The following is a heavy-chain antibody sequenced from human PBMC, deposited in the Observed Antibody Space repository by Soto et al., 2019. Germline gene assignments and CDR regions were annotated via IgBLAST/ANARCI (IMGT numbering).Heavy chain of an antibody. J-gene: IGHJ4*02. CDR3: ARGPSYSDSYFDH. D-gene: IGHD4-17*01. CDR1: EFTFSNFA. V-gene: IGHV3-30*03. Sequence: GGSLRLSCAASEFTFSNFAMHWVRQVPGKCLQWVAVISYDGNNKYXAXSVXXXFTXSRDXXKNTVDLQMNSLRLADTAVYYCARGPSYSDSYFDHWGQGTLVTVSS. CDR2: ISYDGNNK.